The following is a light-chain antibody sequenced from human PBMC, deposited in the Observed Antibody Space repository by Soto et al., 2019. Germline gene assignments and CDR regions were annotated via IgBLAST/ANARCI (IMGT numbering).Light chain of an antibody. CDR3: QQLQRTPFT. J-gene: IGKJ3*01. V-gene: IGKV1-9*01. CDR1: QDISRY. Sequence: QLTQSPSSLSAAVGDRVTLTCRASQDISRYLAWSQQRAGKAPKLLLYGASTLQSGVPSRFSGSESGTEFTLTISSLQPEDFATYHCQQLQRTPFTFGSGTTVDV. CDR2: GAS.